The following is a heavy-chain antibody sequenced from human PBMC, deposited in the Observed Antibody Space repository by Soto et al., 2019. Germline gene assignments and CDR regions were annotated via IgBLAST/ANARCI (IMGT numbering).Heavy chain of an antibody. CDR1: GFTFSNAW. D-gene: IGHD5-18*01. CDR3: TTDLYPVDTAMVPWYYYGMDV. V-gene: IGHV3-15*07. CDR2: IKSKTDGGTT. J-gene: IGHJ6*02. Sequence: GGSLRLSCAASGFTFSNAWMNWVRQAPGKGLEWVGRIKSKTDGGTTDYAAPVKGRFTISRDDSKNTLYLQMNSLKTEDTTVYYCTTDLYPVDTAMVPWYYYGMDVWGQGTTVTVSS.